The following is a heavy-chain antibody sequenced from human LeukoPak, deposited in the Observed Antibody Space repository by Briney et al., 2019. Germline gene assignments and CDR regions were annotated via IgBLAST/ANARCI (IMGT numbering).Heavy chain of an antibody. CDR2: ISSSSSYI. D-gene: IGHD3-10*01. Sequence: GGSLRLSCAASGFTFSSYSMNWVRQAPGKGLEWVSSISSSSSYIYYADSVKGRFTISRDNAKNSLYLQMNSLRAEDTAVYYCARDQKYYGSGSYYNVIYWGQGTLVTVSS. CDR3: ARDQKYYGSGSYYNVIY. CDR1: GFTFSSYS. V-gene: IGHV3-21*01. J-gene: IGHJ4*02.